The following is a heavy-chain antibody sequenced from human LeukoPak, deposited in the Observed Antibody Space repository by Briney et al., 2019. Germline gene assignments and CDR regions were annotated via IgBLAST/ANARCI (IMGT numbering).Heavy chain of an antibody. CDR1: GGSISSGSYY. CDR2: IYTSGST. V-gene: IGHV4-61*02. J-gene: IGHJ4*01. Sequence: PSETLSLTCTVSGGSISSGSYYWSWIRQPAGKGLEWIGRIYTSGSTNYNPSLKSRVTISVDTSKNQFSLELSSVTAADTAVYYCAREGGTVGYWGHGTLVTVSS. D-gene: IGHD1-26*01. CDR3: AREGGTVGY.